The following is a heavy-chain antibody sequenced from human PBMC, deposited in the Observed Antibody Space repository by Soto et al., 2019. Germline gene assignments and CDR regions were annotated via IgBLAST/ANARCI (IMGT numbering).Heavy chain of an antibody. V-gene: IGHV4-59*01. CDR3: ARGIEGWYQGRYYYGMDV. J-gene: IGHJ6*02. CDR2: IYYSEST. Sequence: SETLSLTCTVSGGSIRYYYWSWIRQPPGKGLEWIGYIYYSESTNYNPSLKSRVTISVDTSKNQFSLKLSSVTAADTAVYYCARGIEGWYQGRYYYGMDVWGQGTTVTVSS. CDR1: GGSIRYYY. D-gene: IGHD6-19*01.